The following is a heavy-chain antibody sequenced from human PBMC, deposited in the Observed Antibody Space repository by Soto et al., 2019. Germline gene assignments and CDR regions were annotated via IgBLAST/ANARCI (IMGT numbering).Heavy chain of an antibody. CDR1: GYTFSGYY. V-gene: IGHV1-2*02. D-gene: IGHD5-12*01. CDR2: INPSTGGT. Sequence: ASVKVSCKASGYTFSGYYMYCVRQAPGQGLEWMGWINPSTGGTNYGQKFQGRVTMTRDTSISTAYMELSRLRSDDTAVYYCARDGEWLQRYYYYYNGMDVWGQGTTVTVSS. CDR3: ARDGEWLQRYYYYYNGMDV. J-gene: IGHJ6*02.